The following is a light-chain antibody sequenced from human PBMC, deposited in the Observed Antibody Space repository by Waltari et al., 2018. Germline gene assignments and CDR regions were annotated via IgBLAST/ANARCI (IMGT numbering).Light chain of an antibody. CDR3: SSWDESLNGLV. V-gene: IGLV1-44*01. Sequence: QSVLTQPPSASGTPGQRVTIPCSGSSSNIGFKTVNGYQQLPGTAPKLLFYSNDHRPSGVPDRFSASKSGTSASLAISGLQSEDEADYYCSSWDESLNGLVFGGGTKLTVL. CDR1: SSNIGFKT. CDR2: SND. J-gene: IGLJ2*01.